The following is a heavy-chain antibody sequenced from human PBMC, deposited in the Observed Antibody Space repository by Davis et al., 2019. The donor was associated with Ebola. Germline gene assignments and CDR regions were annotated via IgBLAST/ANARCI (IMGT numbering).Heavy chain of an antibody. CDR2: ISVDGTKN. V-gene: IGHV3-30*18. Sequence: GESLKISCAASGFTFNHYNMYWVRQAPGKGPEWVAYISVDGTKNHYADPIKGRFTISRDNSKNMVYLQMNSLRTEDTAVYYCAKDALTVEMATILRTHYFDSWGQGTLVTVSS. CDR1: GFTFNHYN. D-gene: IGHD5-24*01. J-gene: IGHJ4*02. CDR3: AKDALTVEMATILRTHYFDS.